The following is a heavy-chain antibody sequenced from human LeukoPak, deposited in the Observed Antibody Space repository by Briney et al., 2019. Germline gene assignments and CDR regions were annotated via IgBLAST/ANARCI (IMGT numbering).Heavy chain of an antibody. J-gene: IGHJ6*02. CDR2: IGGSGGRT. CDR1: GFTFSSYS. CDR3: ARGRIAVALYYGMDV. Sequence: GGSLRLSCAASGFTFSSYSMNWVRQAPGKGLEWVSGIGGSGGRTYYADSVTGRFTISRDNSKNTVYLQMNSLRAADTAVYYCARGRIAVALYYGMDVWGHGTTVTVFS. V-gene: IGHV3-23*01. D-gene: IGHD6-19*01.